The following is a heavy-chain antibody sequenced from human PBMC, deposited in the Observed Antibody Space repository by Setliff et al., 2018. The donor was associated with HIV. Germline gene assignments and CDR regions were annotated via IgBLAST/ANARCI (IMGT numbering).Heavy chain of an antibody. D-gene: IGHD6-13*01. CDR1: GFLVTGYN. Sequence: ASVKVSCKALGFLVTGYNVHWVRQAPGQGLEWMGWINPNSGGTNYAQKFQGRVTMTRDTSISTAYMELSRLRSDDTAVYYCARWKAAALFHWFDPWGQGTLVTVSS. CDR3: ARWKAAALFHWFDP. J-gene: IGHJ5*02. V-gene: IGHV1-2*02. CDR2: INPNSGGT.